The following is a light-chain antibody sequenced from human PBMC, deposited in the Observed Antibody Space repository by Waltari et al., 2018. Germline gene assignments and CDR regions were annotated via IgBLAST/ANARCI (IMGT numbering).Light chain of an antibody. CDR3: QQSYSFPIT. CDR1: RTIGRY. Sequence: QMTQSPSSLSVSVGDRVTITCRASRTIGRYLKWYQQKPGKAPKLLISVTSKLQSGVPSRFTGIGSGTDVTLTISSLQPEDFAHYYCQQSYSFPITFGPGTKVEIK. J-gene: IGKJ3*01. V-gene: IGKV1-39*01. CDR2: VTS.